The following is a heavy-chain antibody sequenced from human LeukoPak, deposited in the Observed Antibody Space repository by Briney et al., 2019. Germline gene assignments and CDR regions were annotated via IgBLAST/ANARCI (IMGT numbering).Heavy chain of an antibody. D-gene: IGHD6-13*01. Sequence: GGSLRLPCAASGFTFSRYWMHWVRQAPGKGLVWVSRINSDGSSTSYADSVKGRFTISRDNAKNTLDLQMNSLRAEDTAVYYCARAVGIAADTYYYDGMDVWGQGTTVTVSS. CDR2: INSDGSST. J-gene: IGHJ6*02. CDR3: ARAVGIAADTYYYDGMDV. CDR1: GFTFSRYW. V-gene: IGHV3-74*01.